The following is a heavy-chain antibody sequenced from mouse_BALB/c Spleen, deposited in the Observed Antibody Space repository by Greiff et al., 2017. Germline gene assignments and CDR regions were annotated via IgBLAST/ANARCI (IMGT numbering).Heavy chain of an antibody. Sequence: VQLQQSGTVLARPGASVKMSCKASGYTFTSYWMHWVKQRPGQGLEWIGAIYPGNSDTSYNQKFKGKAKLTAVTSTSTAYMELSSLTNEDSAVYSCTRRTGTFYAMDYWGQGTSVTVSS. V-gene: IGHV1-5*01. J-gene: IGHJ4*01. CDR3: TRRTGTFYAMDY. D-gene: IGHD4-1*01. CDR1: GYTFTSYW. CDR2: IYPGNSDT.